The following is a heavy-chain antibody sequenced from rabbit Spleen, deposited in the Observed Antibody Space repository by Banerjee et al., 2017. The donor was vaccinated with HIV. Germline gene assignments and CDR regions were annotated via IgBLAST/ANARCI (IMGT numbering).Heavy chain of an antibody. Sequence: QEQLVESGGGLVQPEGSLTLTCKASGFSFSDRDVMCWVRQAPGKGLEWIACINAATGKPVYATWAKGRFTISKTSSTTVTLQMTSLTAADTATYFCVREVYHILGLWGPGTLVTVS. J-gene: IGHJ4*01. D-gene: IGHD1-1*01. CDR2: INAATGKP. CDR3: VREVYHILGL. CDR1: GFSFSDRDV. V-gene: IGHV1S45*01.